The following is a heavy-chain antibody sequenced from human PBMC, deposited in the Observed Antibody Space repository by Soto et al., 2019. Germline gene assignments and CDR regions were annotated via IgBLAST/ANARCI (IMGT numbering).Heavy chain of an antibody. CDR3: AKDPPSERMQPDYGMDV. Sequence: GGSLRLSCAASGFTFDSCVMSWVRQAPGKGLEWLSLISGSGRYTDYADSVKGRFTISRDNSKNTLYLQMNRLRVEDTAVYYCAKDPPSERMQPDYGMDVWGQGTTVTVSS. CDR2: ISGSGRYT. CDR1: GFTFDSCV. D-gene: IGHD6-13*01. J-gene: IGHJ6*02. V-gene: IGHV3-23*01.